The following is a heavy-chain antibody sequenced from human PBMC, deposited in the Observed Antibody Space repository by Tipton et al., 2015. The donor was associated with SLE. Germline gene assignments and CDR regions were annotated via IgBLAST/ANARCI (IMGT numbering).Heavy chain of an antibody. Sequence: LRLSCAVYGGSFSGYYWSWIRQPPGKGLEWIGYLSYSGSTNYNPSLESRVTISVDTSKNQFSLKLSSVTAADTAVFYCATQGYYDSSFDYWGQGTLVTVSS. D-gene: IGHD3-16*01. CDR2: LSYSGST. J-gene: IGHJ4*02. V-gene: IGHV4-59*08. CDR3: ATQGYYDSSFDY. CDR1: GGSFSGYY.